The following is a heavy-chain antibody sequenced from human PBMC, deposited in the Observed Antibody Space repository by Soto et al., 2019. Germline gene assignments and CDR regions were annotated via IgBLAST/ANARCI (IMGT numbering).Heavy chain of an antibody. J-gene: IGHJ5*02. CDR2: IYHGGST. CDR1: GGSISSGDSS. D-gene: IGHD2-2*01. Sequence: PSETLSLTCAVSGGSISSGDSSWSWIRQPPGRGLEWIGHIYHGGSTFYNPSLKSRVAISEDRSKNQFSLNLSSVTAADTAVYYCARGRTGLFCSRNQCPGNWFDPWGQGTLVTVS. CDR3: ARGRTGLFCSRNQCPGNWFDP. V-gene: IGHV4-30-2*01.